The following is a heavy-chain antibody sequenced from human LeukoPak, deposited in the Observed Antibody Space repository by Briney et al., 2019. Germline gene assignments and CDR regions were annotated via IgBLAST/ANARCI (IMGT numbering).Heavy chain of an antibody. D-gene: IGHD3-9*01. Sequence: ASVKVSCKASGYTFTSYAMHWVRQAPGQRLEWMGWINAGNGNTKYSQKFQGRVTITRDTSASTAYMELNSLRAEDTAVYYCASLGCDDISCFDFWGRGTLVTVSS. CDR1: GYTFTSYA. CDR3: ASLGCDDISCFDF. V-gene: IGHV1-3*01. CDR2: INAGNGNT. J-gene: IGHJ4*02.